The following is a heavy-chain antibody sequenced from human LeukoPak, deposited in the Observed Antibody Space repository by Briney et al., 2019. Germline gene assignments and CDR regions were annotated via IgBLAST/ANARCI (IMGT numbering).Heavy chain of an antibody. CDR1: GGSFSGYY. Sequence: PSETLSLTCAVYGGSFSGYYWSWIRQSPGKGLEWIGEINHSGSTNYNPSLKSRVTISVDTSKNQFSLKLSSVTAADTAVYYCARVIGGATDYWGQGTLVTVSS. D-gene: IGHD3-10*01. CDR2: INHSGST. J-gene: IGHJ4*02. V-gene: IGHV4-34*01. CDR3: ARVIGGATDY.